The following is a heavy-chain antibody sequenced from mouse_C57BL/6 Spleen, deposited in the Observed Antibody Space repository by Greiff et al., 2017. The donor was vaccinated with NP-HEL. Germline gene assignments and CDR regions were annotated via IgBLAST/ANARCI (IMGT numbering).Heavy chain of an antibody. V-gene: IGHV1-69*01. J-gene: IGHJ4*01. CDR3: ANGRGYYAMDY. D-gene: IGHD1-1*01. Sequence: VKLQQPGAELVMPGASVKLSCKASGYTFTSYWMHWVKQRPGQGLEWIGEIDPSDSYTNYNQKFKGKSTLTVDKSSSTAYMQLSSLTSEDSAVYYCANGRGYYAMDYWGQGTSVTVSS. CDR1: GYTFTSYW. CDR2: IDPSDSYT.